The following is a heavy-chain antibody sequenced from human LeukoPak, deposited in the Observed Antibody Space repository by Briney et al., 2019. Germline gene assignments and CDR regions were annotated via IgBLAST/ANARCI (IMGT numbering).Heavy chain of an antibody. V-gene: IGHV3-30*18. CDR1: GFTFSSYG. Sequence: GGSLRLSCAASGFTFSSYGMHWVRQAPGKGLEWVAVISYDGNTQYYADSVKGRFTTSRDNSNTMLSLQMNSLKAEDTAVYYCAKGRMLATIMISFDYWGRGTLVTVSS. CDR3: AKGRMLATIMISFDY. D-gene: IGHD5-24*01. J-gene: IGHJ4*02. CDR2: ISYDGNTQ.